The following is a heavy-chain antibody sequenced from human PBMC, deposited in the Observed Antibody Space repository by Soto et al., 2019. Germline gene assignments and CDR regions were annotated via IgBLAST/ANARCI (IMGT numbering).Heavy chain of an antibody. CDR1: GFTFSDYY. Sequence: GGSLRLSCAASGFTFSDYYMSWTRQAPGKGLEWVSYISSSGSTIYYADSVKGRFTISRDNAKNSLYLQMNSLRAEDTAVYYCAAYYYDSSAFDYWGQGTLVTVSS. D-gene: IGHD3-22*01. V-gene: IGHV3-11*01. J-gene: IGHJ4*02. CDR2: ISSSGSTI. CDR3: AAYYYDSSAFDY.